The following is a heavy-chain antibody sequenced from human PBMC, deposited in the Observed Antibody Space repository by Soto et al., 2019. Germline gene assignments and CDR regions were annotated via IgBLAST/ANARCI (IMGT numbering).Heavy chain of an antibody. J-gene: IGHJ6*02. D-gene: IGHD3-9*01. V-gene: IGHV3-30*18. CDR1: GFTFSSYG. CDR2: ISYDGSNK. CDR3: VKDMILRYFDWSRIQSPMDV. Sequence: PGGSLRLSCAASGFTFSSYGMHWVRQAPGKGLEWMAVISYDGSNKYYAASMKGRFTISRDNSKSTLYLQMNSLRAEDTAVYYCVKDMILRYFDWSRIQSPMDVWGQGTTVTVSS.